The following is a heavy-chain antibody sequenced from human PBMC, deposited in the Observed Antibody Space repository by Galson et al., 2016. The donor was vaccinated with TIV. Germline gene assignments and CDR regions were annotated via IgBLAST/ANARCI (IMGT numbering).Heavy chain of an antibody. J-gene: IGHJ4*02. D-gene: IGHD5-12*01. Sequence: SVKVSCKASGGSFSSYVVSWVRQAPGQGLEWMGGIIPIFGTAKYAQKFQGRVTITTDEVTSTAYMELSGLRSDDTAVYYCARRGEETLRDYGYSGYELKFWGQGTLVSVSS. CDR2: IIPIFGTA. V-gene: IGHV1-69*05. CDR1: GGSFSSYV. CDR3: ARRGEETLRDYGYSGYELKF.